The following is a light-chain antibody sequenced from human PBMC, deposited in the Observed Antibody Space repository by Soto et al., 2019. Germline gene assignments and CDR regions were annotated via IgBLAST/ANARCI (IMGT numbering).Light chain of an antibody. CDR1: SSDVGGYNY. CDR3: SSYTSSSTLSA. Sequence: QSALTQPASVSGSPGQSITISCTGTSSDVGGYNYVSWYQQHPGKAPKLMIYDVSNRPSGVSNRFSGSKSGNTASLTISGLQAEDEADYYCSSYTSSSTLSAFGTGTKLTVL. CDR2: DVS. V-gene: IGLV2-14*01. J-gene: IGLJ1*01.